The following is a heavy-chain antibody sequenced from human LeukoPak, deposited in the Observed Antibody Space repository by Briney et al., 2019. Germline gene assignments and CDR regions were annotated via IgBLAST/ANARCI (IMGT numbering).Heavy chain of an antibody. Sequence: PGGSLRLSCAASGFTFSSNTMSWARQAPGKGLEWVSSITGSGDTTYFADSVKGRFTISRDSSKNTLYLQMNSLRADDTAVYYCATEGWDWGQGTLVTVSS. CDR3: ATEGWD. CDR1: GFTFSSNT. J-gene: IGHJ4*02. CDR2: ITGSGDTT. D-gene: IGHD1-26*01. V-gene: IGHV3-23*01.